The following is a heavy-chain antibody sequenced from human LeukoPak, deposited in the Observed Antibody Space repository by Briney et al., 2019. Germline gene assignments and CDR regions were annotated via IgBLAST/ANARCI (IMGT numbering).Heavy chain of an antibody. J-gene: IGHJ6*03. V-gene: IGHV1-8*02. CDR3: ARVALTMVRGVTVNYYYYYMDV. Sequence: GASVKVSCKASGYTFTGYYMHWVRQAPGQGLEWMGWINPNSGNTGYAQKFKGRVTMTRNTSISTAYMELSSLRSEDTAVYYCARVALTMVRGVTVNYYYYYMDVWGKGTTVTISS. D-gene: IGHD3-10*01. CDR1: GYTFTGYY. CDR2: INPNSGNT.